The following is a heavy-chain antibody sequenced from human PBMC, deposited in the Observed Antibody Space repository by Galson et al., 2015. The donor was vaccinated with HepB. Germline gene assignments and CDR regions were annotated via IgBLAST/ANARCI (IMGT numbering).Heavy chain of an antibody. Sequence: SLRLSCAASGFTFSYYAMSWVRQAPGKGLEWISAITPSGGNTYYTDSMKGRFTISRDNSRNTLFLQMNSLRADDTAIYFCAKVFPEKVDGSYRQALYYFDSWGQGTRVTVSS. D-gene: IGHD6-19*01. CDR2: ITPSGGNT. V-gene: IGHV3-23*01. CDR1: GFTFSYYA. J-gene: IGHJ4*02. CDR3: AKVFPEKVDGSYRQALYYFDS.